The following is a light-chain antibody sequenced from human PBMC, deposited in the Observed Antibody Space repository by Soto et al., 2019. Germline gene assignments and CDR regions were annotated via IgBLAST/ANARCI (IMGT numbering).Light chain of an antibody. CDR3: QQYSSSPQT. J-gene: IGKJ1*01. CDR2: GAS. Sequence: VLTQSPRTVSLSPGQRATLSCRASQSLSNNSYLAWYQQKPGKAPRLLIYGASSRATGIPNRFSGSGSGTDFTLTISRLEPEDFAVYYCQQYSSSPQTFGQGTKVDI. CDR1: QSLSNNSY. V-gene: IGKV3-20*01.